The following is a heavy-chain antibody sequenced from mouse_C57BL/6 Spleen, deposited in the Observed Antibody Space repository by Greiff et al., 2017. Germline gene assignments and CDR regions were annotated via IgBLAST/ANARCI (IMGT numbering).Heavy chain of an antibody. V-gene: IGHV1-69*01. CDR1: GYTFTSYW. Sequence: QVQLKQPGAELVMPGASVKLSCKASGYTFTSYWMHWVKQRPGQGLEWIGEIDPSDSYTNYNQKFKGKSTLTVDKSSSTAYMQLSSLTSEDSAVYYCARRGYGSSYGYAMDYWGQGTSVTVSS. CDR3: ARRGYGSSYGYAMDY. CDR2: IDPSDSYT. J-gene: IGHJ4*01. D-gene: IGHD1-1*01.